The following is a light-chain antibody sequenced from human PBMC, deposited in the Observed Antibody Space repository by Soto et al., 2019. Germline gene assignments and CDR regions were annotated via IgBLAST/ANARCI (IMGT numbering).Light chain of an antibody. Sequence: EIVLTQSPATLSLSSGERATLSCRASQSLNSYLAWFQQKPGQAPRLHIYDASNKDTGIPARFRGSGSGTAFTLSISSLEPEDFAVYYCQQRRDWPLTFGGGTKVEIK. CDR1: QSLNSY. V-gene: IGKV3-11*01. J-gene: IGKJ4*01. CDR3: QQRRDWPLT. CDR2: DAS.